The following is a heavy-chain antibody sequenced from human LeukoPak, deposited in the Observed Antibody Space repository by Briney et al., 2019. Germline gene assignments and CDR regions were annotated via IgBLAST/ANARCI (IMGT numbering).Heavy chain of an antibody. J-gene: IGHJ4*02. CDR1: GYTFTGYY. V-gene: IGHV1-2*02. Sequence: ASVKVTCKASGYTFTGYYMHWVRQAPGQGLEWMGWINPNSGGTNYAQKFQGRVTMTRDTSISTAYMELSRLRSDDTAVYYCARDRTRTGYSSGWYHDYWGQGTLVTVSS. CDR3: ARDRTRTGYSSGWYHDY. CDR2: INPNSGGT. D-gene: IGHD6-19*01.